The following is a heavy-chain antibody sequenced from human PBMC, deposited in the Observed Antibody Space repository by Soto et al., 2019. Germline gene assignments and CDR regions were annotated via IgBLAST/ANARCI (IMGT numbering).Heavy chain of an antibody. J-gene: IGHJ5*02. Sequence: QVQLQESGPGLVKPSEPLSLTCTVSGASISSYYWSWIRQPPGKGLEWIGYIYYSGSTNYNPSLKSRVTIPLDTSKNQFSRKLGSVTAADTGVYYWARVYGGNANWFDPWGQGTVVTVSS. V-gene: IGHV4-59*01. CDR2: IYYSGST. CDR3: ARVYGGNANWFDP. CDR1: GASISSYY. D-gene: IGHD4-17*01.